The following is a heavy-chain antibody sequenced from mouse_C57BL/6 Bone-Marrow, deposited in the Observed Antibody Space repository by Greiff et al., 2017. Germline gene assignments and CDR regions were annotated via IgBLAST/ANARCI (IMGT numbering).Heavy chain of an antibody. V-gene: IGHV1-7*01. D-gene: IGHD2-2*01. CDR2: INPSSGYT. CDR3: ARCYYCNDWAMDY. CDR1: GYTFTSYW. J-gene: IGHJ4*01. Sequence: QVQLQQSGAELAKPGVSVKLSCKASGYTFTSYWMHWVKQRPGQGLEWIGYINPSSGYTKYNQKFKDKATLTADKSSSTAYMQLSSLTYEDSAVYCGARCYYCNDWAMDYWGQGTSVTVSS.